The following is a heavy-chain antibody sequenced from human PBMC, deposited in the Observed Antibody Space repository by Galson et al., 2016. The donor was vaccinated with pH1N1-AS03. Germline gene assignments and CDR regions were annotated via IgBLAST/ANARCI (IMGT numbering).Heavy chain of an antibody. Sequence: QSGAEVKKPGESPNISCQGSGYRFSTCYIAWVRQMPGKGLEWMGIFHPGDSDTKYHPSFQGLVTMSAAKSTNTAYLHWSSLKASDTAIYYRARHSQCTRGTCYSSYFYALDVWGRGTAVTVS. CDR2: FHPGDSDT. V-gene: IGHV5-51*01. D-gene: IGHD4-11*01. CDR1: GYRFSTCY. J-gene: IGHJ6*02. CDR3: ARHSQCTRGTCYSSYFYALDV.